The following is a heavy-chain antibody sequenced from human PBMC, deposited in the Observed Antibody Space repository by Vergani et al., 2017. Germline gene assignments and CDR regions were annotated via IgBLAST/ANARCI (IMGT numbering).Heavy chain of an antibody. D-gene: IGHD3-22*01. CDR2: IKQDGSEK. CDR1: GFTFSSYW. V-gene: IGHV3-7*01. Sequence: EVQLVESGGGLVQPGGSLRLSCAASGFTFSSYWMSWVRQAPGKGLEWVANIKQDGSEKYYVDSVKGRFTISRDNAKNSLYLQMNSLRAEDTAVYYCARSENSGYYLHYFDYWGQGTLVTVSS. CDR3: ARSENSGYYLHYFDY. J-gene: IGHJ4*02.